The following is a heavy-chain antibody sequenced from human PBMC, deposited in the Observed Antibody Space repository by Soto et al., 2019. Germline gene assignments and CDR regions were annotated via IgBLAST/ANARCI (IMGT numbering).Heavy chain of an antibody. CDR1: GFTFSDYY. CDR2: IRNKAYSYTT. Sequence: EVQLVESGGGLVQPGGSLRLSCAASGFTFSDYYMDWVRQAPGKGLEWVGRIRNKAYSYTTEYDASVRGRFTISRDDSKHSLYLQLNSLKTEDTALYYCARVLLYCSCGICYSRLFDNCGQGTLVTVSS. J-gene: IGHJ4*02. V-gene: IGHV3-72*01. CDR3: ARVLLYCSCGICYSRLFDN. D-gene: IGHD2-15*01.